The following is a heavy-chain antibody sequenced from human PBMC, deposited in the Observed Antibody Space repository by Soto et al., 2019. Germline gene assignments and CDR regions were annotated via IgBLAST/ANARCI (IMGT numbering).Heavy chain of an antibody. CDR3: ARDRGEQWLVRYYFDY. CDR1: GFTFSSYG. J-gene: IGHJ4*02. D-gene: IGHD6-19*01. V-gene: IGHV3-33*01. Sequence: QVQLVESGGGVVQPGRSLRLSCAASGFTFSSYGMHWVRQAPGKGLEWVAVIWYDGSNKYYADSVKGRFTISRDNSKNTLYLQMNRLRAEDTAVYYCARDRGEQWLVRYYFDYWGQGTLVTVSS. CDR2: IWYDGSNK.